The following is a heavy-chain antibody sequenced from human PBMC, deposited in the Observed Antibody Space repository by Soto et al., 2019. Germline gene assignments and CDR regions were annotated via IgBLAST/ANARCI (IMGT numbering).Heavy chain of an antibody. CDR1: GGTFSSYT. Sequence: GASVKVSCKASGGTFSSYTISWVRQAPGQGLEWMGRIIPILGIANYAQKFQGRVTITADKSTSTAYMELSSLRSEDTAVYYCASKLGYCSSTSCSLTLQHWGQGTLVTVSS. V-gene: IGHV1-69*02. J-gene: IGHJ1*01. CDR3: ASKLGYCSSTSCSLTLQH. CDR2: IIPILGIA. D-gene: IGHD2-2*01.